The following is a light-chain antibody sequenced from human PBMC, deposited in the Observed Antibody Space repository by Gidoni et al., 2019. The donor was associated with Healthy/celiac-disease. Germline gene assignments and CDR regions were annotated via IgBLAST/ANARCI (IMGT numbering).Light chain of an antibody. J-gene: IGKJ1*01. Sequence: EIVLTQSPGTLSLSPGERATLSCRASQSVSSSYLAWYQQKPGQAPRLLIYGASSRATGIPDRFSGSGSGTDFTLTISRLEPEEFAVYYCQQYGSSPQTFXQXTKVEIK. V-gene: IGKV3-20*01. CDR2: GAS. CDR1: QSVSSSY. CDR3: QQYGSSPQT.